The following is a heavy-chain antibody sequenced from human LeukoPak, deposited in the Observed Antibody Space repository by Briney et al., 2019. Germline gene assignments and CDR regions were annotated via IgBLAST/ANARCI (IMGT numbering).Heavy chain of an antibody. CDR3: ARHLGLWFGDENWFDP. D-gene: IGHD3-10*01. CDR2: IYYSGST. V-gene: IGHV4-39*01. Sequence: SETLSLTCTVSGGSISSSSYYWGWIRQPPGKGLEWIGSIYYSGSTYYNPSLKSRVTISVDTPKNQFSLKLSSVTAADTAVYYCARHLGLWFGDENWFDPWGQGTLVTVSS. J-gene: IGHJ5*02. CDR1: GGSISSSSYY.